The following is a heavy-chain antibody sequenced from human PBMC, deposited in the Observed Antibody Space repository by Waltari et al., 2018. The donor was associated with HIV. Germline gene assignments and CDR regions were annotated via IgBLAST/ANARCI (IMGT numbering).Heavy chain of an antibody. J-gene: IGHJ4*02. V-gene: IGHV4-30-4*08. CDR1: GGSIRSGDYS. CDR2: IHYSGST. Sequence: QVQLQESGPGLVKPSQTLSLTCTVSGGSIRSGDYSCSCIRAPPGKGLEWIGYIHYSGSTYYNPSLKSRVTISVDRSKNQFSLKLSSVTAADTAVYYCARGRDGYSSFNWGQGTLVTVSS. CDR3: ARGRDGYSSFN. D-gene: IGHD4-4*01.